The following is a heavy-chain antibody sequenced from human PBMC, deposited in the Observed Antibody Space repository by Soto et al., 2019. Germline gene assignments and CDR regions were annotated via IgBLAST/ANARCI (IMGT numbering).Heavy chain of an antibody. Sequence: PGESLKISCKGSGYSFTSYWIGWVRQMPGKGLEWMGIIYPGDSDTRYSPSFQGQVTISADKSISTAYLQWSSLKASDTAMYYCARQMDYGDYSGDHYYYGMDVWGQGTTVTVSS. D-gene: IGHD4-17*01. CDR2: IYPGDSDT. V-gene: IGHV5-51*01. J-gene: IGHJ6*02. CDR3: ARQMDYGDYSGDHYYYGMDV. CDR1: GYSFTSYW.